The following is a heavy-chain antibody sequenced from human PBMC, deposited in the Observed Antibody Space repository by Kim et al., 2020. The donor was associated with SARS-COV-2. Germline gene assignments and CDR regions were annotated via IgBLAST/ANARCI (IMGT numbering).Heavy chain of an antibody. CDR3: PNGGNYCSGGSCFDY. V-gene: IGHV4-34*01. D-gene: IGHD2-15*01. CDR2: VNHRGST. Sequence: SETLSLTCAVYGGSLSGYYWSWSRQPPGKGREWIGEVNHRGSTNYNPSLKRRVTISVDTSKNQFPLKLSSVTAADTAVYYCPNGGNYCSGGSCFDYWCQG. J-gene: IGHJ4*02. CDR1: GGSLSGYY.